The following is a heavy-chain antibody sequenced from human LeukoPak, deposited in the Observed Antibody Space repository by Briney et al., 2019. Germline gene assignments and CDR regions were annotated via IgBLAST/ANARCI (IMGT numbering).Heavy chain of an antibody. J-gene: IGHJ4*02. V-gene: IGHV4-34*01. D-gene: IGHD1-26*01. CDR3: ARGFWDSGSYYY. Sequence: PSETLSLTCAVYGGSFSGYYWSWIRQPPGKGLEWIGEINHSGSTNYNPSLKSRVTISVDTSKNQFSLKLSSVTAADTAVYYCARGFWDSGSYYYWGQGTLVTVSS. CDR1: GGSFSGYY. CDR2: INHSGST.